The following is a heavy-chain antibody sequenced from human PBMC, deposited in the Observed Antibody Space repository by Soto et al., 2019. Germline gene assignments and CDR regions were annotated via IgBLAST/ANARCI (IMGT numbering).Heavy chain of an antibody. V-gene: IGHV1-18*01. CDR3: ARDLTTVDA. D-gene: IGHD1-1*01. Sequence: QVQLVQSGAEVKKPGASVKVSCKASGYTFTSHGISWVRQAPGQGLEWMGWIRAYNGSTNYAQKLQGRVTITTDTPTSTAYMELRSMSSDDTVVYYFARDLTTVDAWVHGTTVNVSS. CDR2: IRAYNGST. J-gene: IGHJ6*02. CDR1: GYTFTSHG.